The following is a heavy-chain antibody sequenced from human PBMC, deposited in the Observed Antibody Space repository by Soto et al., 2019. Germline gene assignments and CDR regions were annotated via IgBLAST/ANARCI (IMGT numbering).Heavy chain of an antibody. Sequence: GPEAQEPGASVKVSCKASGYTFATSTISWLRQAPGQGPEWMGWIKAYSGNTNYAQKLQGRLTMTTDTSTSTAYMELRSLTTDDTAIYYCAIADYGDDDYWGQGTLVTVSS. CDR2: IKAYSGNT. J-gene: IGHJ4*02. CDR1: GYTFATST. CDR3: AIADYGDDDY. V-gene: IGHV1-18*01. D-gene: IGHD4-17*01.